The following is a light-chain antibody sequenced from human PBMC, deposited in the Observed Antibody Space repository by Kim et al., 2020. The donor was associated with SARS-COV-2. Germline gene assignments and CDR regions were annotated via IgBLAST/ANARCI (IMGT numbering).Light chain of an antibody. V-gene: IGLV6-57*01. CDR2: EGN. CDR1: SRNIAVNY. Sequence: GKTVTISCTRSSRNIAVNYVQWCQRRADSSRITVIYEGNQRASSVPVLFTDSIDSYTSSGAHTVAVLKSEDEANYCYKSYDDSRGVFDGGTQLTVL. CDR3: KSYDDSRGV. J-gene: IGLJ2*01.